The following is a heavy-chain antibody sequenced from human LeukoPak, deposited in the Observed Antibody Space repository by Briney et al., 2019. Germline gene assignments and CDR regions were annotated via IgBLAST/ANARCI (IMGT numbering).Heavy chain of an antibody. J-gene: IGHJ5*01. CDR2: IYTSGST. Sequence: PSQTLSLTCTVSGGSISSGIYYWSWIRQPAGKGLEWIGRIYTSGSTNYNPSLKSRVTISVDTSKNQFSLNLSSVTAADTAVYCCAKTYGSGNNCFESWGQGTLVTVSS. D-gene: IGHD3-10*01. CDR1: GGSISSGIYY. V-gene: IGHV4-61*02. CDR3: AKTYGSGNNCFES.